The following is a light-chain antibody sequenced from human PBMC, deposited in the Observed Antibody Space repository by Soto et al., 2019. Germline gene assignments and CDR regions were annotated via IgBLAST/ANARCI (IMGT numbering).Light chain of an antibody. CDR2: GAS. V-gene: IGKV3-20*01. CDR1: QSVSSSY. Sequence: EIVLKQSPGTLSLSPGERATLSCRASQSVSSSYLAWYQQKPGQAPRLLIYGASSRATGIPDRFSGSESGTDFSLTMSRLQPEDFAVYYGQQYGSSPYTFGEGTKLEIK. J-gene: IGKJ2*01. CDR3: QQYGSSPYT.